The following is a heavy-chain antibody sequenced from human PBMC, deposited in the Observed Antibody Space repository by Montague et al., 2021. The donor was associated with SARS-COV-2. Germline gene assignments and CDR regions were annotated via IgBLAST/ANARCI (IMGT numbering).Heavy chain of an antibody. CDR3: ARIPEYSSGGGPDWYFDL. J-gene: IGHJ2*01. D-gene: IGHD6-19*01. V-gene: IGHV2-70*01. CDR1: GFSVSTSGLC. Sequence: PALVKPTQTLTLTCTFSGFSVSTSGLCVSWIRQPPGKTLKWLALIDWDDDTYYSTSLKTRLAISKDTSKNQVVLTMTDMDPADTGTYYCARIPEYSSGGGPDWYFDLWGRGTLVTVSS. CDR2: IDWDDDT.